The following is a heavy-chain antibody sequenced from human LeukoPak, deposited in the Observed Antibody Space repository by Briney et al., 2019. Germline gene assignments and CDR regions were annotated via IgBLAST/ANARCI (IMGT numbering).Heavy chain of an antibody. V-gene: IGHV3-9*01. Sequence: PGGSLRLSCAASGFTFDDYAMHWVRQAPGKGLEWVSGISWNSGSIGYADSVKGRFTISRDNAKNSLYLQMNSLRAEDTALYYCVKDHTYDYYYGMDVWGQGTTVTVSS. CDR1: GFTFDDYA. J-gene: IGHJ6*02. D-gene: IGHD3-16*01. CDR3: VKDHTYDYYYGMDV. CDR2: ISWNSGSI.